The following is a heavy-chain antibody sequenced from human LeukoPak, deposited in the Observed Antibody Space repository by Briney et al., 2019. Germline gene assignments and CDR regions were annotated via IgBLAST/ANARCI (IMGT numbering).Heavy chain of an antibody. CDR3: ARGIAAAGNYYYGMDV. CDR2: IIPIFGTA. Sequence: ASVKVSCKASGYTFIDYYMHWVRQAPGQGLEWMGGIIPIFGTANYAQKFQGRVTITADESTSTAYMELSSLRSEDTAVYYCARGIAAAGNYYYGMDVWGQGTTVTVSS. CDR1: GYTFIDYY. V-gene: IGHV1-69*13. J-gene: IGHJ6*02. D-gene: IGHD6-13*01.